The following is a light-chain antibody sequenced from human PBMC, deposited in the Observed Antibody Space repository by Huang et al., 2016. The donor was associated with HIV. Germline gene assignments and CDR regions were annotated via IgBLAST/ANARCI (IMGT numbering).Light chain of an antibody. Sequence: EIVLTQSPGTLSLSPGERATLSCRTSQSVFSYLAWYQQRPGQAPMLLIYDASNRATGIPARFSGSGSGTDVTLTISSLEPEDFAVYYCQQRSAWPRTFGQGTKLEIK. CDR3: QQRSAWPRT. V-gene: IGKV3-11*01. J-gene: IGKJ2*01. CDR2: DAS. CDR1: QSVFSY.